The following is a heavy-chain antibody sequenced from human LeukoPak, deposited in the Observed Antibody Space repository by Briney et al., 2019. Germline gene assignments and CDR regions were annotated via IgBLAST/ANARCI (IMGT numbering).Heavy chain of an antibody. V-gene: IGHV3-7*05. J-gene: IGHJ6*02. Sequence: GGSLRLSCAPSGFTFSSYWMSWVRQAPGKGLEWVANIKQDGSEKYYVDSVKGRFTISRDNAKNSLYLQMNSLRAEDTAVYYCAREVSSSGGYYYGMDVWGQGTTVTVSS. CDR3: AREVSSSGGYYYGMDV. CDR1: GFTFSSYW. D-gene: IGHD6-6*01. CDR2: IKQDGSEK.